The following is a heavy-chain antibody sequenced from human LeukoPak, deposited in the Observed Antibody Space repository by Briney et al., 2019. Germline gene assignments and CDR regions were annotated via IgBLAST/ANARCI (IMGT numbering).Heavy chain of an antibody. CDR1: GYTFTSYG. Sequence: ASVKVSCKASGYTFTSYGISWVRQAPGQGLEWMGWISAYNSNTNYAQKLQGRVTMTTDTSTSTAYMELRSLRSDDTAVYYCARDSGLSGGSWPLDYWGQGTLVTVSS. D-gene: IGHD2-15*01. J-gene: IGHJ4*02. V-gene: IGHV1-18*01. CDR2: ISAYNSNT. CDR3: ARDSGLSGGSWPLDY.